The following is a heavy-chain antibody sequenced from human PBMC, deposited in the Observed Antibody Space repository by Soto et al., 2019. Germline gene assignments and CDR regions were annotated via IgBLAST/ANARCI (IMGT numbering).Heavy chain of an antibody. CDR1: GGSVSSGSYY. Sequence: TLSLTCTVSGGSVSSGSYYWSWIRQPPGKGLEWIGYIYYSGSTNYNPSLKSRVTISVDTSKNQFSLKLSSVTAADTAVYYCARDSGIMITFGGVIVRNYYGMDVWGQGTTVTVSS. J-gene: IGHJ6*02. V-gene: IGHV4-61*01. CDR2: IYYSGST. D-gene: IGHD3-16*02. CDR3: ARDSGIMITFGGVIVRNYYGMDV.